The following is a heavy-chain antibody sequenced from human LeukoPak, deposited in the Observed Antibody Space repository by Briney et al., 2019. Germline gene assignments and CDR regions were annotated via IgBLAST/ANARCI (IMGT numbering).Heavy chain of an antibody. V-gene: IGHV3-49*03. Sequence: PGGTQRLSCTASGFTFGDYAMSWFRQAPGKGLEWVGFIRSKAYGGTTEYAASVKGRFTISRDDSKSIAYLQMNSLKTEDTAVYYCTRDSRHYYYYMDVWGKGTTVTVSS. CDR1: GFTFGDYA. CDR3: TRDSRHYYYYMDV. CDR2: IRSKAYGGTT. J-gene: IGHJ6*03.